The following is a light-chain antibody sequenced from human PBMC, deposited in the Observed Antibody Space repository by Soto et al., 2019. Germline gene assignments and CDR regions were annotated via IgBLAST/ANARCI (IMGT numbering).Light chain of an antibody. J-gene: IGLJ3*02. CDR2: GVS. V-gene: IGLV2-14*03. CDR3: MSFIASTTTHWV. CDR1: SIDVGHPYNY. Sequence: QSALTQPASVSGSPGQSITISCTGTSIDVGHPYNYVSWYQQYPGKAPKLLILGVSNRPSGISGRFSGSKSGNTASLTTSGLQPEDEADYYCMSFIASTTTHWVLGGGTKLTVL.